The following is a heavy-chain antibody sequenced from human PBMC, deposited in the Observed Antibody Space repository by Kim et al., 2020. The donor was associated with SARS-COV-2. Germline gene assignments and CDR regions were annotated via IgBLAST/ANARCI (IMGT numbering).Heavy chain of an antibody. J-gene: IGHJ5*02. Sequence: SETLSLTCTVSGGSISSSSYYWGWIRQPPGKGLEWIGSIYYSGSTYYNPSLKSRVTISVDTSKNQFSLKLSSVTAADTAVYYCGGGYSSSWGVIGWFDPWGQGTLVTVSS. CDR1: GGSISSSSYY. CDR2: IYYSGST. D-gene: IGHD6-13*01. CDR3: GGGYSSSWGVIGWFDP. V-gene: IGHV4-39*01.